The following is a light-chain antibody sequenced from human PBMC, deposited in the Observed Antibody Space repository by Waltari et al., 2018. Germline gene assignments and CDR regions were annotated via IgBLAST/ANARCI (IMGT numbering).Light chain of an antibody. CDR2: SNK. CDR1: SSNTGSNT. Sequence: QSVLTTPPSASDTPGQRVTISCSGSSSNTGSNTVHWYQQVPGTAPKLLIYSNKQRPSGVPDRFSGSKSGTSASLAISGLQSEDEADYFCAVWDDTLNGQVFGGGTKLTVL. V-gene: IGLV1-44*01. J-gene: IGLJ3*02. CDR3: AVWDDTLNGQV.